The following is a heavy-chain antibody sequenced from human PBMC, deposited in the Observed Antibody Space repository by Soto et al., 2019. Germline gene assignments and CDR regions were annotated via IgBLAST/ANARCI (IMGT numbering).Heavy chain of an antibody. Sequence: PGGSLRLSCAASGFTFSSYGMHWVCQAPGKGLEWVAVISYDGSNKYYADSVKGRFTISRDNSKNTLYLQMNSLRAEDTAVYYCAKDIGGVVIANAYYYYGMDVWGQGTTVTVSS. CDR3: AKDIGGVVIANAYYYYGMDV. V-gene: IGHV3-30*18. J-gene: IGHJ6*02. CDR1: GFTFSSYG. CDR2: ISYDGSNK. D-gene: IGHD3-3*01.